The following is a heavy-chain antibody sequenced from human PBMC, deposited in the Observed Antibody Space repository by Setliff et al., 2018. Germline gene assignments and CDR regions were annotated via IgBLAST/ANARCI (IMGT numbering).Heavy chain of an antibody. Sequence: GSLRLSCVGSGYNFGTYSMTWVRQVPGKGLQWVAGIYHNGGGIFYADSVKGRFTISRDNSKNTVYLQMNSLRGEDTAVYFCARDSRVTVNYNFWSGQLDNWGQGALVTVSS. CDR1: GYNFGTYS. J-gene: IGHJ4*02. V-gene: IGHV3-30*04. CDR3: ARDSRVTVNYNFWSGQLDN. D-gene: IGHD3-3*01. CDR2: IYHNGGGI.